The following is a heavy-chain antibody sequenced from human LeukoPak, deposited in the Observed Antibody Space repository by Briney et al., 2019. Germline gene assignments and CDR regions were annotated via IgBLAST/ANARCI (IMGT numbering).Heavy chain of an antibody. CDR2: INPGGGST. CDR3: ARGVHVRKYDSNHNCFDP. J-gene: IGHJ5*02. CDR1: GYTFTGYF. Sequence: ASVKVSCKASGYTFTGYFVHWVRQAPGQGLQWMGWINPGGGSTNYAQKFQGRVTVTRDMSTSTVYMELSSLRSDDTAVYYCARGVHVRKYDSNHNCFDPWGQGTLVTVSS. V-gene: IGHV1-46*01. D-gene: IGHD3-22*01.